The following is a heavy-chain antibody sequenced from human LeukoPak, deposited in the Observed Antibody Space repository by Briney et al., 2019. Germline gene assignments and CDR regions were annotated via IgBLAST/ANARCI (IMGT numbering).Heavy chain of an antibody. V-gene: IGHV3-23*01. CDR3: AKDPSIAEAGAPFYDY. D-gene: IGHD6-13*01. CDR1: GFTFSSYA. Sequence: GGSLRLSCAASGFTFSSYAMSWVRQAPGKGLEWVSGISGSGGSIYYADSVKGRFTISRDNSKNTLYLQMNSLRAEDTAVYYCAKDPSIAEAGAPFYDYWGQGTLVTVSS. J-gene: IGHJ4*02. CDR2: ISGSGGSI.